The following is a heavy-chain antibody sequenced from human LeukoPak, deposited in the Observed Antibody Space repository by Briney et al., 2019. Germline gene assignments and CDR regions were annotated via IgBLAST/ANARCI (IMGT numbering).Heavy chain of an antibody. CDR3: ARDNNGWAWDY. V-gene: IGHV1-46*01. CDR2: INPNGGRT. D-gene: IGHD6-19*01. J-gene: IGHJ4*02. CDR1: GYTFTRHS. Sequence: ASVKVSFKTSGYTFTRHSMHWVRQAPGQGLEWMGIINPNGGRTTYAQKIQGRVTMTRDMSTGTMYMEMSSLRSEDTAVYYCARDNNGWAWDYWGQGTLVTVPS.